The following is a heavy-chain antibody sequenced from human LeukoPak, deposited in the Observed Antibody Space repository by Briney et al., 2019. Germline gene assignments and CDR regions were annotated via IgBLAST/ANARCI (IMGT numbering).Heavy chain of an antibody. CDR3: ARDSPTYSSSPDY. D-gene: IGHD6-13*01. CDR2: INPNSGGT. Sequence: GASVKVSCKASGYTFTSYYMHWVRQAPGQGLEWMGWINPNSGGTNYAQKLQGRVTMTTDTSTSTAYMELRSLRSDDTAVYYCARDSPTYSSSPDYWGQGTLVTVSS. J-gene: IGHJ4*02. V-gene: IGHV1-2*02. CDR1: GYTFTSYY.